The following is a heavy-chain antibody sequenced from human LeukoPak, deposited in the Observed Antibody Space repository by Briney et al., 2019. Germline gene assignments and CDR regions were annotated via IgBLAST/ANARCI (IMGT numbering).Heavy chain of an antibody. Sequence: SVKVSCKASGGTFSSYAISWVRQAPGQGLDWMEGIIPIFGTANYAQKFQGRVTITADKSTSTAYMELSSLRSEDTAVYYCARAHYDILTGYYPFDYWGQGTLVTVSS. CDR3: ARAHYDILTGYYPFDY. J-gene: IGHJ4*02. CDR1: GGTFSSYA. CDR2: IIPIFGTA. V-gene: IGHV1-69*06. D-gene: IGHD3-9*01.